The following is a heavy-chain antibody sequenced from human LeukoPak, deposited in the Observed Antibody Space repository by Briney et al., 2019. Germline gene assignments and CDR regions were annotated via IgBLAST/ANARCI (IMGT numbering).Heavy chain of an antibody. V-gene: IGHV4-59*01. CDR1: GGSIRGSY. CDR2: FHSSGN. CDR3: VRAREMAFDI. J-gene: IGHJ3*02. D-gene: IGHD6-6*01. Sequence: SETLSLTCTVSGGSIRGSYWSWIRQPPGKRLEWIGNFHSSGNNYNPSLKSRVTISVDTSKNQVSLKVTSVTAADTALYYCVRAREMAFDIWGQGTMVTVSA.